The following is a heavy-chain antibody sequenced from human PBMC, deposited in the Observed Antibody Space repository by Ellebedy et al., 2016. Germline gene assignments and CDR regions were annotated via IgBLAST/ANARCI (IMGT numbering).Heavy chain of an antibody. CDR1: GGSISSYY. CDR3: ARWGIQSYDY. CDR2: IYYSGST. J-gene: IGHJ4*02. D-gene: IGHD3-16*01. Sequence: SETLSLTCTVSGGSISSYYWSWIRQPPGKGLEWIGYIYYSGSTNYNPSLKSRVTISVDTSKNQFSLKLSPVTAADTAVYYCARWGIQSYDYWGQGTLVTVSS. V-gene: IGHV4-59*01.